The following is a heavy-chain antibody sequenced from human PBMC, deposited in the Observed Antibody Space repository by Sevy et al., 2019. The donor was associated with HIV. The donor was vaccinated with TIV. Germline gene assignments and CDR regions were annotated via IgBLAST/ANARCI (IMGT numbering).Heavy chain of an antibody. D-gene: IGHD3-9*01. V-gene: IGHV1-69*13. CDR3: ASGVAARPLYVILTGYYADVVFDF. J-gene: IGHJ3*01. CDR1: GGTFSSYA. Sequence: ASVKVSCKASGGTFSSYAISWVRQAPGQGLEWMGGIIPIFGTANYAQKFQGRVTITADESTSTAYMELSSLRSEDTALYYCASGVAARPLYVILTGYYADVVFDFWGQGKMVTVSS. CDR2: IIPIFGTA.